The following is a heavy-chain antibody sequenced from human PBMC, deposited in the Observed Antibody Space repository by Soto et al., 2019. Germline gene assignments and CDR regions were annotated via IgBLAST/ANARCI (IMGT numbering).Heavy chain of an antibody. Sequence: GGSLRLSCAASGFTFSSYSMNWVRQAPEKGLEWVSSISSSSSYIYYADSVKGRLTVSRDNAKNTVYLHVNTLRDEDTAVYYCARGGAMGVDYWGQGTLVTVSS. CDR2: ISSSSSYI. CDR3: ARGGAMGVDY. CDR1: GFTFSSYS. J-gene: IGHJ4*02. V-gene: IGHV3-21*01. D-gene: IGHD1-26*01.